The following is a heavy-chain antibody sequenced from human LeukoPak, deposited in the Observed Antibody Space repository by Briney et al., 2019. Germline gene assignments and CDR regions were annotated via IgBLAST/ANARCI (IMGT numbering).Heavy chain of an antibody. CDR1: GYTFTSYY. CDR3: ARDEGLVAPWSYFDY. CDR2: INPSGGST. J-gene: IGHJ4*02. V-gene: IGHV1-46*01. Sequence: EASVKVSCKASGYTFTSYYMHWVRQAPGQGLEWMGIINPSGGSTSYAQKFQGRVTMTRDTSTSTVYMELSSLRSDDTAVYYCARDEGLVAPWSYFDYWGQGTLVTVSS. D-gene: IGHD2-8*02.